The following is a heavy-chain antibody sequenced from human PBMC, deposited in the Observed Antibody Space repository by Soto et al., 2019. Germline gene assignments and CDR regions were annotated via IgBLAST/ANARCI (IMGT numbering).Heavy chain of an antibody. V-gene: IGHV4-4*02. CDR2: IYHSAST. CDR3: ARDPTGRSYSPAGWFYP. D-gene: IGHD1-26*01. Sequence: QGELQESGPGLVKPSGTLSLTCAVSGGSISSSNWWSWVRQPPGKGLEWIGEIYHSASTNYNPSLKSRVTISVDKSKNQFSLKLSSVTAADTAVYYCARDPTGRSYSPAGWFYPWGQGTLVTVSS. J-gene: IGHJ5*02. CDR1: GGSISSSNW.